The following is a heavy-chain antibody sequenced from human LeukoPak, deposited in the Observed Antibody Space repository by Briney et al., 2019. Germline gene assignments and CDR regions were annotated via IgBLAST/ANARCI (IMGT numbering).Heavy chain of an antibody. CDR3: ARTNYDFWSGYYFDY. Sequence: GASVKVSCKASGYTFTSYGISWVRQAPGQGLEWMGWISAYNGNTNYAQKLQGRVTMTTDTFTSTAYMELRSLRSDDTAVYYCARTNYDFWSGYYFDYWGQGTLVTVSS. CDR2: ISAYNGNT. CDR1: GYTFTSYG. V-gene: IGHV1-18*01. D-gene: IGHD3-3*01. J-gene: IGHJ4*02.